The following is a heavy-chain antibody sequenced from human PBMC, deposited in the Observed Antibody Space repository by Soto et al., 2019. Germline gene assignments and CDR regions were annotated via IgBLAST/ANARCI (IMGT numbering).Heavy chain of an antibody. D-gene: IGHD3-10*01. CDR2: ISYDETNK. CDR1: GFTFSNYG. CDR3: AKGSGSGFDY. Sequence: QVQLVESGGGVVQPERSLRLSCAASGFTFSNYGMHWVRQALGKGLEWVAVISYDETNKYYADSVKGRFTISRDNSKNTLYLQMNSLRAEDTAVYYCAKGSGSGFDYWGQGTLVTVSS. V-gene: IGHV3-30*18. J-gene: IGHJ4*02.